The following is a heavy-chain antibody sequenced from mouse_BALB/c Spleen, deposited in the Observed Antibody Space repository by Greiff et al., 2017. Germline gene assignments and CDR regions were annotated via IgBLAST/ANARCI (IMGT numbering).Heavy chain of an antibody. CDR3: ARGEITWYFDV. D-gene: IGHD2-4*01. CDR1: GFTFSSYY. Sequence: DVKLVESGGGLVKLGGSLKLSCAASGFTFSSYYMSWVRQTPEKRLELVAAINSNGGSTYYPDTVKGRFTISRDNAKNTLYLQMSSLKSEDTALYYCARGEITWYFDVWGAGTTVTVSS. J-gene: IGHJ1*01. CDR2: INSNGGST. V-gene: IGHV5-6-2*01.